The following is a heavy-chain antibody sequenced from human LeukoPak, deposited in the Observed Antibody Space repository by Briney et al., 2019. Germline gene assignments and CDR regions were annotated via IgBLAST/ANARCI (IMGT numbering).Heavy chain of an antibody. J-gene: IGHJ4*02. CDR1: GGSISSSSYY. CDR2: IYYSGST. CDR3: ARGKAGYSYGSYFDY. V-gene: IGHV4-39*01. Sequence: PSETLSLTCTVSGGSISSSSYYWGWIRQPPGKGLEWIGSIYYSGSTYYNPSLKSRVTISVDTSKNQFSLKLSSVTAADTAVYCCARGKAGYSYGSYFDYWGQGTLVTVSS. D-gene: IGHD5-18*01.